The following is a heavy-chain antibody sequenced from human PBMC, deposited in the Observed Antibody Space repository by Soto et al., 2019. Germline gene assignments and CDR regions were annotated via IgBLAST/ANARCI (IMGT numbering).Heavy chain of an antibody. D-gene: IGHD6-19*01. CDR3: ARQSSGWYNWFDP. CDR2: IYYSGSI. J-gene: IGHJ5*02. CDR1: GGSISSSSYY. Sequence: SSETLSLTCSVSGGSISSSSYYWGWFRQPPGKGLEWIGSIYYSGSIDYNPSLKSRVTISVDTSKNQFSLKLSSVTAAETAVYYCARQSSGWYNWFDPWGQGTLVTVSS. V-gene: IGHV4-39*01.